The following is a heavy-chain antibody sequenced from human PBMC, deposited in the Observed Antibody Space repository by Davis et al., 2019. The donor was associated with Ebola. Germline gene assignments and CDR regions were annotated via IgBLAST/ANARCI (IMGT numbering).Heavy chain of an antibody. CDR1: GDSISSGGYC. Sequence: MPSETLSLTCAVSGDSISSGGYCWSWIRQPPGKGLEWIGYLYSSGHTYYNPSLKSRVTMSVDTSKNQFSLRLSSVTAADTAVYYCARLGFLGGQFDFWGQGTLVTVSS. CDR2: LYSSGHT. V-gene: IGHV4-30-4*07. CDR3: ARLGFLGGQFDF. J-gene: IGHJ4*02. D-gene: IGHD3-16*01.